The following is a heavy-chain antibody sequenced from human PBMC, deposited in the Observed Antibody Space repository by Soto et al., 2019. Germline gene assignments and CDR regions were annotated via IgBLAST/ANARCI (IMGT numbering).Heavy chain of an antibody. CDR2: IYYSGST. J-gene: IGHJ5*02. Sequence: QVQLQESGPGLVKPSQTLSLTCTVSGGSISSGGYYWSWIRQHPGKGLEWIGYIYYSGSTYYNPSLRSRVTISVATSKNKFSLKLSSVPAADTAVYYCARAKKGIAAAENWFDPWGQGTLVTVSS. V-gene: IGHV4-31*03. D-gene: IGHD6-13*01. CDR1: GGSISSGGYY. CDR3: ARAKKGIAAAENWFDP.